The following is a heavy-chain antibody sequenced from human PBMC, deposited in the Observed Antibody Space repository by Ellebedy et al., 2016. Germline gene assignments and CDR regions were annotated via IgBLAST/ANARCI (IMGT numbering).Heavy chain of an antibody. CDR1: GFTFSSYW. V-gene: IGHV3-7*01. CDR2: IKQGGNDK. J-gene: IGHJ4*02. Sequence: GESLKISXVASGFTFSSYWMDWVRQAPGKGLVWVASIKQGGNDKYYLDSVKGRFTISRDNAKNSLYLQMNSLRAEDTALYYCARGNYDDTGLWGQGTLVTVSS. D-gene: IGHD3-22*01. CDR3: ARGNYDDTGL.